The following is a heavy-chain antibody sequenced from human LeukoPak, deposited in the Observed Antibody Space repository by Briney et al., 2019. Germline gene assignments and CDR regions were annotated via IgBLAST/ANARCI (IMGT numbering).Heavy chain of an antibody. CDR3: AKATCSGASCFSNSRDAFDI. Sequence: PGGSLRLSCAASGITFRDFGMHWVRQAPGKGLEWMAIIWYDGSNKYYADSVKGRFTISRDNSKNTMYLQMNSLRAEDTAVYYCAKATCSGASCFSNSRDAFDIWGQGTMVTVSS. CDR1: GITFRDFG. CDR2: IWYDGSNK. J-gene: IGHJ3*02. D-gene: IGHD2-15*01. V-gene: IGHV3-33*06.